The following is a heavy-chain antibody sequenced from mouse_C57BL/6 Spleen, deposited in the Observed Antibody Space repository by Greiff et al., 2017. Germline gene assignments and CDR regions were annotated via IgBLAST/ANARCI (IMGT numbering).Heavy chain of an antibody. CDR3: ARHDTTVPFAD. V-gene: IGHV5-6*01. D-gene: IGHD1-1*01. CDR2: ISSGGSYT. CDR1: GFTFSSYG. Sequence: EVHLVESGGDLVKPGGSLKLSCAASGFTFSSYGMSWVRQTPDKRLEWVATISSGGSYTYYPDSVKGRFTISRDNAKNTLYLQMSSLKSEDTAMYYCARHDTTVPFADWGQGTLVTVSA. J-gene: IGHJ3*01.